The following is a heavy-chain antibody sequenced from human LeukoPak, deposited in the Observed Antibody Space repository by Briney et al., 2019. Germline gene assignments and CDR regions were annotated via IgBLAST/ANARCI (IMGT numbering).Heavy chain of an antibody. CDR3: ARAFGELLPLDY. CDR2: ISWDGGST. V-gene: IGHV3-43D*03. D-gene: IGHD3-10*01. J-gene: IGHJ4*02. CDR1: GFTSDDYA. Sequence: GGSLRLSCAASGFTSDDYAMHWVRQAPGKGLEWVSLISWDGGSTYYADSVKGRFTISRDNSKNSLYLQMNSLRAEDTALYYCARAFGELLPLDYWGQGTLVTVPS.